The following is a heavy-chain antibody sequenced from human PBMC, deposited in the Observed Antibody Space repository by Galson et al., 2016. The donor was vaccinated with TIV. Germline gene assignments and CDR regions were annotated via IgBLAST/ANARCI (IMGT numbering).Heavy chain of an antibody. CDR2: VSWTGTYT. CDR3: AKDLSQSIDTYENIAFDI. V-gene: IGHV3-20*04. D-gene: IGHD5-18*01. J-gene: IGHJ3*02. CDR1: GFVFGDFA. Sequence: SLRLSCAASGFVFGDFAMTWVRQVPGKGLEWVSGVSWTGTYTKYADSVKGRFTISTDNAKKSLYLQMTSLRAEDTALYYCAKDLSQSIDTYENIAFDIWGQGTLVTVSS.